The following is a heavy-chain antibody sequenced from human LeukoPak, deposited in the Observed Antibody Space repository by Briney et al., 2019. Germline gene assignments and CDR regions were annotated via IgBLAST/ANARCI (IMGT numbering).Heavy chain of an antibody. J-gene: IGHJ6*03. CDR2: ISGSGGST. Sequence: GGSLRLSCAVSGFIVSSNYMNWVRQAPGKGLEWVSAISGSGGSTYYADSVKGRFTISRDNSKNTLYLQMNSLRAEDTAVYYCVRWYGGSGLENYYYYMDVWGKGTTVTISS. D-gene: IGHD3-10*01. CDR3: VRWYGGSGLENYYYYMDV. V-gene: IGHV3-23*01. CDR1: GFIVSSNY.